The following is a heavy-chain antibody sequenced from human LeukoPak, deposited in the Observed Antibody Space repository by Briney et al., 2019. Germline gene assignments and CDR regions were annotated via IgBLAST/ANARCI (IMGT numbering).Heavy chain of an antibody. CDR1: GGTFSSYA. J-gene: IGHJ3*02. Sequence: GASVKVSCKASGGTFSSYAISWVRQVPGQGLEWMGGIIPIFGTANYAQKFQGRVTITADESTSTAYMELSSLRSEDTAVYYCARELTRANDAFDIWGQGTMVTVSS. V-gene: IGHV1-69*13. D-gene: IGHD4/OR15-4a*01. CDR2: IIPIFGTA. CDR3: ARELTRANDAFDI.